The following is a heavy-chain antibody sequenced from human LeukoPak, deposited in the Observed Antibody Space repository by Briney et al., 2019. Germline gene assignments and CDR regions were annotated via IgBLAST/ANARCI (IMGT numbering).Heavy chain of an antibody. V-gene: IGHV1-69*04. D-gene: IGHD6-19*01. Sequence: GASVKVSCKASGGTFSSYAISWVRQAPGQGLEWMGRIIPILGIANYAQKFQGRVTITADKSTSTAYMELSSLRSEDTAVYYCAEYSSGWYQGAGGEYFQHWGQGTLVTVSS. J-gene: IGHJ1*01. CDR2: IIPILGIA. CDR1: GGTFSSYA. CDR3: AEYSSGWYQGAGGEYFQH.